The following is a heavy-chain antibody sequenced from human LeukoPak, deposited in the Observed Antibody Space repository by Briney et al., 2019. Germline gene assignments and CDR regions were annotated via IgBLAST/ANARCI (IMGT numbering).Heavy chain of an antibody. CDR3: ARAPYSGGWYLMY. CDR2: IRQDGNVQ. Sequence: PGGSLRLSCAASGFTFSSYWMTWVRQAPGKGLEWVANIRQDGNVQYYMDSVKGRFTISRDNAKNSLFLQMNSLRAEDTAVYYCARAPYSGGWYLMYWGQGTLVTVSS. CDR1: GFTFSSYW. J-gene: IGHJ4*02. V-gene: IGHV3-7*01. D-gene: IGHD6-19*01.